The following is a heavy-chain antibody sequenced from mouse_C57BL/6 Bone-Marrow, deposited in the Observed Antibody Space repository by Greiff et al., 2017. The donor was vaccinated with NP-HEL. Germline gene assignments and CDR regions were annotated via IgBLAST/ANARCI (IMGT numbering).Heavy chain of an antibody. V-gene: IGHV3-6*01. CDR3: ARDRGLRSFDY. CDR1: GYSITSGYY. D-gene: IGHD3-1*01. J-gene: IGHJ2*01. CDR2: ISYDGSN. Sequence: EVQLQESGPGLVKPSQSLSLTCSVTGYSITSGYYWNWIRQFPGNKLEWMGYISYDGSNNYNPSLKNRISITRDTSKNQFFLKLNSVTTEDTATYYCARDRGLRSFDYWGQGTTLTVSS.